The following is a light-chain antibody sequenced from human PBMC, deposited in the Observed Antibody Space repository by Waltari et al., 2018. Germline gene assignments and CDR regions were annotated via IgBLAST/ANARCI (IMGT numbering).Light chain of an antibody. J-gene: IGLJ3*02. CDR1: SGPSNIA. CDR2: LNTDGSH. CDR3: QTWGSGIWV. Sequence: QLVLTQSPSPPAPLRAPVKLTCPSSSGPSNIAVAWPPQQPDNGPRYLMNLNTDGSHIRGDRIPDRFSGSSSGAERFLSISSLQFEDEADYYCQTWGSGIWVFCGGTRLTVL. V-gene: IGLV4-69*01.